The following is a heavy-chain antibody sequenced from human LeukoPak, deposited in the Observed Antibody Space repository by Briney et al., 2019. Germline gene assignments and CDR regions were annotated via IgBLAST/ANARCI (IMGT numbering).Heavy chain of an antibody. V-gene: IGHV3-74*01. CDR3: ARSEGGWLDY. Sequence: PGGSLRLSCAASGFTFSSYWMHWVRQAPGKGPVWVSRINSDGSSTSYADSVKGRFTISRDNAKNTLYLQMNSLRAEDTAVYYCARSEGGWLDYWGQGTLVTVSS. CDR2: INSDGSST. CDR1: GFTFSSYW. J-gene: IGHJ4*02. D-gene: IGHD6-19*01.